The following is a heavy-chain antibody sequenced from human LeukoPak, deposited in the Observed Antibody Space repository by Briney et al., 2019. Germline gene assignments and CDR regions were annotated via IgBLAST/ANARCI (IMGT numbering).Heavy chain of an antibody. J-gene: IGHJ4*02. Sequence: ASVTVSCKPSGYTFTGYYMYWVRQAPGQGLEWMGWIIPNNGATKYAQKFQGRVTLTTDTSISTAYMELSGLRSDDAAVYYCARGRGRVTVNYCDYWVRGTLVTVSS. CDR1: GYTFTGYY. D-gene: IGHD5-24*01. CDR2: IIPNNGAT. CDR3: ARGRGRVTVNYCDY. V-gene: IGHV1-2*02.